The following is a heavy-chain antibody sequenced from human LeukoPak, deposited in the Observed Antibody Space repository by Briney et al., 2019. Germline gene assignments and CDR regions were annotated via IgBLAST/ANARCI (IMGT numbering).Heavy chain of an antibody. CDR1: GITVSSNY. V-gene: IGHV3-7*01. CDR2: INQDGSEK. Sequence: PGGSLRLSCAASGITVSSNYMSWVRQAPGKGLEWVANINQDGSEKFYVDSVKGRFTISRDNAKNSLYLQMNSLRAEDTAVYYCAEGTTAWGQGTLVTVSS. D-gene: IGHD2/OR15-2a*01. CDR3: AEGTTA. J-gene: IGHJ5*02.